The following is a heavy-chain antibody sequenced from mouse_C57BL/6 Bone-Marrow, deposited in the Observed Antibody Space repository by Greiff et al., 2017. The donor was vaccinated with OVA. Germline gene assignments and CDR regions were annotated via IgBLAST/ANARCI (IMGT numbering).Heavy chain of an antibody. CDR1: GFSLTSYG. CDR3: AKEGGYYLTWFAY. Sequence: VMLVESGPGLVQPSQSLSITCTVSGFSLTSYGVHWVRQSPGKGLEWLGVIWRGGSTDYNAAFMSRLSITKDNSKSQVFFKMNSLQADDTAIYYCAKEGGYYLTWFAYWGQGTLVTVSA. J-gene: IGHJ3*01. D-gene: IGHD2-3*01. CDR2: IWRGGST. V-gene: IGHV2-5*01.